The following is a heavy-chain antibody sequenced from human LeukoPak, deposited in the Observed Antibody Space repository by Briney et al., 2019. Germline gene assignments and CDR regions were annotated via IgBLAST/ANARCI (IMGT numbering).Heavy chain of an antibody. Sequence: ASVKVSCKASGYTFTSYAMHWVRQAPGQRLEWMGWINAGNGNTKYSQEFQGRVTITRDTSASTAYMDLSSLRSEDMAVYYCARGERRQLVGSSEKYFQHWGQGTLVTVSS. CDR1: GYTFTSYA. CDR2: INAGNGNT. D-gene: IGHD6-13*01. V-gene: IGHV1-3*03. CDR3: ARGERRQLVGSSEKYFQH. J-gene: IGHJ1*01.